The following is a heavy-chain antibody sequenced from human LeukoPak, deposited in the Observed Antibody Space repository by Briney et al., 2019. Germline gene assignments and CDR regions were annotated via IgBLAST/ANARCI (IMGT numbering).Heavy chain of an antibody. Sequence: GGSLRLSCAASGFTFDDYTMHWVRQAPGKGLEWVSLISWDGGSTYYADSVKGRFTISRDNSKNPLYLQMNSLRTEDTALYYCAKGPYDFWSGYPPLAYYFDYWGQGTLVTVSS. V-gene: IGHV3-43*01. D-gene: IGHD3-3*01. J-gene: IGHJ4*02. CDR3: AKGPYDFWSGYPPLAYYFDY. CDR1: GFTFDDYT. CDR2: ISWDGGST.